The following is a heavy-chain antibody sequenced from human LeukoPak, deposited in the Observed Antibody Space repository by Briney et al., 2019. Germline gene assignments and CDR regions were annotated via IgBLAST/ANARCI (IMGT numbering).Heavy chain of an antibody. D-gene: IGHD3-9*01. CDR1: GGSIRSSSYY. CDR3: ARHQSYIDVLTGYPFDY. V-gene: IGHV4-39*01. J-gene: IGHJ4*02. CDR2: IYYSGST. Sequence: SETLSLPCTVSGGSIRSSSYYWGRIRQPPGRGMERIGNIYYSGSTYYNPSLESRVTISVETSKNQFSLRLNSATAADTAVYYCARHQSYIDVLTGYPFDYWGQGTLVTVSS.